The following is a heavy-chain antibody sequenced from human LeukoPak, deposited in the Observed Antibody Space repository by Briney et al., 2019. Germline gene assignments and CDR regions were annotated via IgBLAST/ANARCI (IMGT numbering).Heavy chain of an antibody. V-gene: IGHV3-21*01. CDR2: ISSSSSYI. J-gene: IGHJ4*02. D-gene: IGHD5-12*01. Sequence: PGGSLRLSCAASGFTFSSYSMNWVRQAPGKGLEWVSSISSSSSYIYYADSVKGRFTISRDNAKNSLYLQMNSLRAEDTAVYYCAREGYSGYDSVTGTPDFDYWGQGTLVTVSS. CDR3: AREGYSGYDSVTGTPDFDY. CDR1: GFTFSSYS.